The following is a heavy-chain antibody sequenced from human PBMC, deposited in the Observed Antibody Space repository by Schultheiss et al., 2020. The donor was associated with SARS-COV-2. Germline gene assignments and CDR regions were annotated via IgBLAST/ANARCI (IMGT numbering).Heavy chain of an antibody. Sequence: GGSLRLSCAASGFTFSSYAMHWVRQAPGKGLEWVSSISSSSSYIYYADSVKGRFTISRDNAKNSLYLQMNSLRAEDTAVYYCARDMTHAHYYDSSGLDYWGQGTLVTVSS. CDR1: GFTFSSYA. CDR2: ISSSSSYI. CDR3: ARDMTHAHYYDSSGLDY. J-gene: IGHJ4*02. D-gene: IGHD3-22*01. V-gene: IGHV3-21*01.